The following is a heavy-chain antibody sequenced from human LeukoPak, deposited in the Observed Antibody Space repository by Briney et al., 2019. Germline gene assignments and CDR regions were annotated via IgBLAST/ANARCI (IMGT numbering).Heavy chain of an antibody. D-gene: IGHD2-21*01. Sequence: PSETLSLTCTVSGGSISSSNYYWGWIRQPPGKGLEWIGSIYYSGSTNYNPSLKSRVTISGDTSKNQLSLKLTSVTAADTAVYYCARGHSVIYFDYWGQGTLVTVSS. CDR3: ARGHSVIYFDY. CDR2: IYYSGST. J-gene: IGHJ4*02. V-gene: IGHV4-39*01. CDR1: GGSISSSNYY.